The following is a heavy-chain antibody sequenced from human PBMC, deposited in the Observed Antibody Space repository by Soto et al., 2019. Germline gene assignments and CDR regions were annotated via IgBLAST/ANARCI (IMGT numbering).Heavy chain of an antibody. D-gene: IGHD2-8*01. CDR3: AKEVGVGGFDY. CDR1: GFTFSSYW. CDR2: IKQDGGKK. J-gene: IGHJ4*02. V-gene: IGHV3-7*03. Sequence: PGGSLRLSCTASGFTFSSYWMNWVRQAPGKGLEWVARIKQDGGKKYYADSVKGRFIISRDDSKNMLYLQMNSLRAEDTAVYYCAKEVGVGGFDYWGQGTLVTVSS.